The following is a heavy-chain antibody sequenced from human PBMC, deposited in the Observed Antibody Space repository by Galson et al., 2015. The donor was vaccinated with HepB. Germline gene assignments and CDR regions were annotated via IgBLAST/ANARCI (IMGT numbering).Heavy chain of an antibody. V-gene: IGHV4-39*02. CDR1: GDSISTSSYY. CDR3: ARSSGRFYGMDV. J-gene: IGHJ6*02. CDR2: IFNNGVT. Sequence: SETLSLTCTVSGDSISTSSYYWGWIRQPPGKGLEWIGTIFNNGVTYYNPSLQSRVTISVDTSKNHFSLQLSSVTAADTAVYYCARSSGRFYGMDVWGQGTTVTVSS.